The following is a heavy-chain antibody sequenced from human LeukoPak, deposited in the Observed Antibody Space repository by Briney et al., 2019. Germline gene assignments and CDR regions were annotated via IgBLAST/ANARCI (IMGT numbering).Heavy chain of an antibody. Sequence: PSEALSLTCTVSGGSICTYYWSSIRLPPREGLEWIAYIYFTGRAPYNPSLKSRVTISEDTSKNQFSLRLSSVTPADTAVYYCARGGYDSDFDYWGQGTLVTVSS. CDR3: ARGGYDSDFDY. D-gene: IGHD3-3*01. CDR1: GGSICTYY. J-gene: IGHJ4*02. CDR2: IYFTGRA. V-gene: IGHV4-59*01.